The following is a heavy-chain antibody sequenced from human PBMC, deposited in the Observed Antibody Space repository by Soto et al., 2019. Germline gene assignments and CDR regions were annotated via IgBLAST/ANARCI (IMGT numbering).Heavy chain of an antibody. D-gene: IGHD2-21*02. CDR1: GFTFNTYA. V-gene: IGHV3-23*01. Sequence: GGSLRLSCAASGFTFNTYAMNWVRQAPGKGLEWVASISGSGGTTYYADSVKDRFTVSRDTSKNTLFLQMNSLSAEDTAVYYCAKGFIVVVTAIRPDDNFDVWGQGTVVTVSS. CDR3: AKGFIVVVTAIRPDDNFDV. CDR2: ISGSGGTT. J-gene: IGHJ3*01.